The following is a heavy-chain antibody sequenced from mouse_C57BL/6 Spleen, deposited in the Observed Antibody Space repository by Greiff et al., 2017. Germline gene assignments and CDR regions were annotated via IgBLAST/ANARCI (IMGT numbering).Heavy chain of an antibody. V-gene: IGHV3-4*01. D-gene: IGHD2-4*01. CDR1: GYSITNGNHW. CDR3: ARGMGDYDAWFAY. J-gene: IGHJ3*01. Sequence: EVQLQQSGPALVKPSQSVSLTCTVTGYSITNGNHWWNCIRPVSGSKLKWIGYISSSGSTDSNPSLKSRISITSDTSKNQLFLQLNSVTTEDIATYYCARGMGDYDAWFAYWGQGTLVTVSA. CDR2: ISSSGST.